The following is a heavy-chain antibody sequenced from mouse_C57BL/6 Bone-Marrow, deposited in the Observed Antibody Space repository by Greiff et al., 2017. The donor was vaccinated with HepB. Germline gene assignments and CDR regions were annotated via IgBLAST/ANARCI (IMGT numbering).Heavy chain of an antibody. D-gene: IGHD2-1*01. CDR3: AIYGNYFDY. V-gene: IGHV5-9*01. J-gene: IGHJ2*01. CDR2: ISGGGGNT. CDR1: GFTFSSYT. Sequence: EVKVVESGGGLVKPGGSLKLSCAASGFTFSSYTMSWVRQTPEKRLEWVATISGGGGNTYYPDSVKGRFTISRDNAKNTLYLQMSSLRSEDTALYYCAIYGNYFDYWGQGTTLTVSS.